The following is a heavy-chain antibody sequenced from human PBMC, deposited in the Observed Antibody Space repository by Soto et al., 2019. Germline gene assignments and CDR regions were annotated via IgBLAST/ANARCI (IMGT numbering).Heavy chain of an antibody. CDR2: IYPGDSDT. J-gene: IGHJ6*02. V-gene: IGHV5-51*01. CDR3: AASIFYYGMDV. CDR1: GYTFNHYW. Sequence: PGESLKISCKGFGYTFNHYWICCVRQMPGKGPEWMGIIYPGDSDTKYNPSFQGQVTISADKSITTTYLQWSSLKASDTAIYYCAASIFYYGMDVWGQGTTVTVSS.